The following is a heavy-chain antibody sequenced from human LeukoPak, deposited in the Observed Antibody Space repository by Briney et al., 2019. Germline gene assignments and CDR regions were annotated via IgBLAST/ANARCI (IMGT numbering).Heavy chain of an antibody. V-gene: IGHV3-48*04. CDR3: ARADSVTNYYYYYGMDV. CDR1: GFTFSDWS. J-gene: IGHJ6*02. CDR2: ISGSSGSI. D-gene: IGHD4-17*01. Sequence: PGGSLRLSCEGSGFTFSDWSMNWVRQAPGKGPEWVSYISGSSGSIFFADSVRGRFNISRDNAKNSLYLQMNSLRAEDTAVYYCARADSVTNYYYYYGMDVWGQGTTVTVSS.